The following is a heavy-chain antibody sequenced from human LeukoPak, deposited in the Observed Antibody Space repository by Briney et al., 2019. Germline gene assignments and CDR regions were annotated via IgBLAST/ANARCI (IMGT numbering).Heavy chain of an antibody. V-gene: IGHV3-74*01. CDR3: ARRVFGGIDY. J-gene: IGHJ4*02. D-gene: IGHD3-3*01. Sequence: PGGSLRLSCAASGFTFSSYWMHWVRQTPGEGLVWVAHINNDGSSTGYADSLKGQFTISRGNAKDTLYLQMNSLRVEDTAVYYCARRVFGGIDYWGQGTLVTVSS. CDR1: GFTFSSYW. CDR2: INNDGSST.